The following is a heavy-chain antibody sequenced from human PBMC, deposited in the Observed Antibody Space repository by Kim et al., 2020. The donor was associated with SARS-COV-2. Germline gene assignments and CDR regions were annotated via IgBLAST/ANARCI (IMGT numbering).Heavy chain of an antibody. CDR1: GYTVTGYY. J-gene: IGHJ4*02. Sequence: ASVKVSCKASGYTVTGYYMHWVRQAPGQGLEWMGRINPNSGGTNYAQKFQGRVTMTRDTSISTAYMELSRLRSDDTAVYYCARSGGITFEAFAYWGQGTLVTVSS. CDR3: ARSGGITFEAFAY. V-gene: IGHV1-2*06. D-gene: IGHD3-16*01. CDR2: INPNSGGT.